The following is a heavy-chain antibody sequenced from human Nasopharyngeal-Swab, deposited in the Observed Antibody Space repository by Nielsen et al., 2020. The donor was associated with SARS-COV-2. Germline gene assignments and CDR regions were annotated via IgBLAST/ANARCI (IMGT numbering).Heavy chain of an antibody. V-gene: IGHV3-9*01. Sequence: GGPLRLSCAASGFTFDDYAMHWVRQAPGKGLEWISGINWNGGRIGYADSVKGRFTISRDNAKKSLYLQMNSLRPEDTALYYCTKATSLYYYDSSGYRPWYCDYWGQGTLVTVSS. CDR2: INWNGGRI. CDR3: TKATSLYYYDSSGYRPWYCDY. J-gene: IGHJ4*02. D-gene: IGHD3-22*01. CDR1: GFTFDDYA.